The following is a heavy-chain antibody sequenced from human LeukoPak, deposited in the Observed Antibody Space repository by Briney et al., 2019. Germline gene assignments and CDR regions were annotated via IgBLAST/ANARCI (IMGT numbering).Heavy chain of an antibody. V-gene: IGHV1-2*02. Sequence: GASVKVSCKASGYTFTGYYMHWVRQAPGQGLEWMGWINPNSGGTNYAQKFQGRVTMTRDTSISTAYMELSRLRSDDTAVYYCARSQAGFWSGYSPPADYWGQGTLVTVSS. CDR1: GYTFTGYY. D-gene: IGHD3-3*01. CDR2: INPNSGGT. J-gene: IGHJ4*02. CDR3: ARSQAGFWSGYSPPADY.